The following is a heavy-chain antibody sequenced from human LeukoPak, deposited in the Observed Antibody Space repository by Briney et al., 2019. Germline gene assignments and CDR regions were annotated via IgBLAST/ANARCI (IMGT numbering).Heavy chain of an antibody. D-gene: IGHD6-19*01. CDR1: GFTFSSYG. CDR2: ISYDGSNK. V-gene: IGHV3-30*03. J-gene: IGHJ4*02. CDR3: AGPGIAVAGTGY. Sequence: GGSLRLSCAASGFTFSSYGMHWVRQAPGKGLEWVAVISYDGSNKYYADSVKGRFTISRDNSKNTLYLQMNSLRAEDTAVYYCAGPGIAVAGTGYWGQGTLVTVSS.